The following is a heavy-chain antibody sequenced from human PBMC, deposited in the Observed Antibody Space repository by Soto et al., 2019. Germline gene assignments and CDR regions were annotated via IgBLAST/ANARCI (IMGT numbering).Heavy chain of an antibody. D-gene: IGHD3-9*01. V-gene: IGHV3-30-3*01. CDR1: GFTFRSYA. CDR3: SGILTGYYIA. J-gene: IGHJ5*02. Sequence: VRLVESGGGVVQPGRSLRLSCAASGFTFRSYAMHWVRQAPGKGLEWVAFMSHDGSDKFYADSVEGRFTISRDNSKNTLFLQMNSLGADDTAVYYCSGILTGYYIAWGQGTLVTVSS. CDR2: MSHDGSDK.